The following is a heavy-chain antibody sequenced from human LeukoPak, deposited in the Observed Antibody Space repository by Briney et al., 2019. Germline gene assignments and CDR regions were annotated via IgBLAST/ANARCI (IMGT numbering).Heavy chain of an antibody. V-gene: IGHV3-21*01. Sequence: GSLRLSRAASGFTFSTYSMNWVRQAPGKGLEWVSGISPSGDITYYADSVKGRFTISRDNSKNTVFLQMNSLRAEDTAVYYCARDRDYGDYPDAFDIWGQGTMVTVSS. CDR2: ISPSGDIT. CDR1: GFTFSTYS. D-gene: IGHD4-17*01. CDR3: ARDRDYGDYPDAFDI. J-gene: IGHJ3*02.